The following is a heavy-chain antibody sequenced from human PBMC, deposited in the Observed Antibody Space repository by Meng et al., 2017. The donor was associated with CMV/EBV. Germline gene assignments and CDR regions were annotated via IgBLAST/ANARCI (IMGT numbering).Heavy chain of an antibody. J-gene: IGHJ4*02. Sequence: YGESYSGYDWSWVRQPPGKGLEWIGEINHSRSTNCNPSLKSRVTISVDTSKNQFSLKLSSVTAADTAVYYCASLNYCSSTSCSRRFDYWGQGTLVTVSS. D-gene: IGHD2-2*01. CDR2: INHSRST. CDR3: ASLNYCSSTSCSRRFDY. V-gene: IGHV4-34*01. CDR1: GESYSGYD.